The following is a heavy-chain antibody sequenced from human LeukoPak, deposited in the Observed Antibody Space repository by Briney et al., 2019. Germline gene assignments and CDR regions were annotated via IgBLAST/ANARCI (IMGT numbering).Heavy chain of an antibody. CDR1: VYTFIGYY. J-gene: IGHJ4*02. CDR3: ARDASLFDY. CDR2: INPNSGGT. V-gene: IGHV1-2*02. Sequence: ASVKVSCKASVYTFIGYYIHWVRQAPGQGLEWMGWINPNSGGTKYTQRFQGRVTMTRDTSISTAYMELSGLRSDDTAVYYCARDASLFDYGGQGTLVTVSS.